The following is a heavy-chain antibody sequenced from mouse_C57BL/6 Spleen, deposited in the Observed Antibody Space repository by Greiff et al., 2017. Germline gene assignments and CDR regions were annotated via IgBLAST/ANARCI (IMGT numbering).Heavy chain of an antibody. V-gene: IGHV1-80*01. J-gene: IGHJ1*03. D-gene: IGHD4-1*02. CDR3: ARSTGRYFDV. CDR2: IYPGDGDT. CDR1: GYAFISYW. Sequence: QVHVKQSGAELVKPGASVKISCKASGYAFISYWMNWVKQRPGKGLEWIGQIYPGDGDTNYNGKFKGKATLTADKSSSTSYMQLSSLTSEDSAVYFCARSTGRYFDVWGTGTTVTVSS.